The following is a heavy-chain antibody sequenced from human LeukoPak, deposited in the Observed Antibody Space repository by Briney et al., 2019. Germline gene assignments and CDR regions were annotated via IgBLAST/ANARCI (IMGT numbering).Heavy chain of an antibody. J-gene: IGHJ4*02. V-gene: IGHV3-23*01. CDR2: ISISGGTT. Sequence: GSLRLSCTASAFAFSNHAMSWVRQAPGKGLEWVSSISISGGTTYYADSVKGRFTISRENSKSTLYLQMNNLRADDTAVYYCANEIRPNDYWGQGTLVTVSS. D-gene: IGHD4-17*01. CDR1: AFAFSNHA. CDR3: ANEIRPNDY.